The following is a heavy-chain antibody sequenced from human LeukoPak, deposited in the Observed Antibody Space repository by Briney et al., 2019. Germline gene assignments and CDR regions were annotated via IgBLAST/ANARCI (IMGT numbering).Heavy chain of an antibody. J-gene: IGHJ1*01. CDR3: ARDRVPHYCSGGSCYTGDFQH. Sequence: SVKVSCKASGGTFSSYAISWVRQAPGQGLEWIGRIIPILGIANYAQKFQGRVTITADKSTSTAYMELSSLRSEDTAVYYCARDRVPHYCSGGSCYTGDFQHWGQGTLVTVSS. V-gene: IGHV1-69*04. D-gene: IGHD2-15*01. CDR1: GGTFSSYA. CDR2: IIPILGIA.